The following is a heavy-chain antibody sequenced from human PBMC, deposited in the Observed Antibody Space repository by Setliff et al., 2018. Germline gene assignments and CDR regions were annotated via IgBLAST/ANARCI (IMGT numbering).Heavy chain of an antibody. CDR3: ARIMGIVGDNWFDP. J-gene: IGHJ5*02. D-gene: IGHD1-26*01. V-gene: IGHV1-2*06. CDR2: INPSSGAT. Sequence: ASVKVSCKASGYTFTGHYMYWVRQAPGQGLEWMGRINPSSGATIYAQKFQGRVTMTSDTSISTAYMELSRLRSDDTAAYYCARIMGIVGDNWFDPWGQGTLVTVSS. CDR1: GYTFTGHY.